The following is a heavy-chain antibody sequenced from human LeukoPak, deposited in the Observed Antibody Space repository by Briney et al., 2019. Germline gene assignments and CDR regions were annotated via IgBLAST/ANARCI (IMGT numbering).Heavy chain of an antibody. J-gene: IGHJ6*03. V-gene: IGHV3-11*04. D-gene: IGHD5-18*01. CDR2: ISSSGSTI. CDR1: GFTFSDYY. Sequence: PGGSLRLSCAASGFTFSDYYMSWIRKGPGKGLGWVSYISSSGSTIYYADSVKGRFNISRDTAKSSLYLQMNSLRAEDTAVYYCARGKSAYSYGYEDYYYYYMDVWGKGTTVTVSS. CDR3: ARGKSAYSYGYEDYYYYYMDV.